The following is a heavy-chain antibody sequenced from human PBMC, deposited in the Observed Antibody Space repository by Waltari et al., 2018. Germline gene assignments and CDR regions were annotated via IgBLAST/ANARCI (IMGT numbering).Heavy chain of an antibody. V-gene: IGHV1-8*03. J-gene: IGHJ5*02. CDR3: ARGGDGHYDSSGTNWFDP. CDR2: VNPNIGNT. D-gene: IGHD3-22*01. CDR1: GYTFTSYD. Sequence: QVQLVQSGAEVKKPGASVKVSCKASGYTFTSYDINRVRQATGQGLEWMGWVNPNIGNTGYAQKFQGRVTITTNTSISTAYMELSSLRSEDTAVYYCARGGDGHYDSSGTNWFDPWGQGTLVTVSS.